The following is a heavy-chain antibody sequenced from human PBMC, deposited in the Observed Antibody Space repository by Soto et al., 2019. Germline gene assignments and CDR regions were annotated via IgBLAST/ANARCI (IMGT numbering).Heavy chain of an antibody. J-gene: IGHJ4*03. Sequence: EVQLVESAGGLVKPGGSLRLSCVASGFSFNEAWMNGVRQAPGQGLEWVGRIKTSAGGGATNYAAPVHGRFPISRDDSKNTLDLHMNSLRTEDKSMYYCTTGSVEGIWGQGTMVIVSS. V-gene: IGHV3-15*07. CDR1: GFSFNEAW. D-gene: IGHD2-15*01. CDR2: IKTSAGGGAT. CDR3: TTGSVEGI.